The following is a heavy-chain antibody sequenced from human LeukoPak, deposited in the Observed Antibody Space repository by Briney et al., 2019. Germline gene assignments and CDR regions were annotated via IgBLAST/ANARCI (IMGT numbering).Heavy chain of an antibody. J-gene: IGHJ3*02. CDR2: IYSGGST. CDR1: GFTFSSNY. CDR3: ARDSPFSAVAGDDAFDI. Sequence: GGSLRLSCAASGFTFSSNYMSWVRQAPGKGLEWVSVIYSGGSTYYADSVKGRFTISRDNSKNTLYLQMNSLRAEDTAVYYCARDSPFSAVAGDDAFDIWGQGTMVTVSS. V-gene: IGHV3-53*01. D-gene: IGHD6-19*01.